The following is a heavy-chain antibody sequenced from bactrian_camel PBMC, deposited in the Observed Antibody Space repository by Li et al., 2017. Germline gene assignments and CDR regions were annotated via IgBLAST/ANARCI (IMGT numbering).Heavy chain of an antibody. CDR2: SSSGALSL. CDR1: GFTLSSYR. V-gene: IGHV3S25*01. J-gene: IGHJ6*01. Sequence: QLVESGGGLVQPGGSLRLSCAASGFTLSSYRTYWVRQAPGKGLEWVSSSSSGALSLVYADSVKGRFTISRDNAKNTVYLLMNSLKPEDTAVYYCASDFILSGGQGTQVTV. CDR3: ASDFILS.